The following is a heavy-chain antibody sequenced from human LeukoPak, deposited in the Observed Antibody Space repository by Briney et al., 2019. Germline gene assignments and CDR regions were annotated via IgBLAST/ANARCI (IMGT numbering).Heavy chain of an antibody. V-gene: IGHV4-34*01. CDR2: INHSGST. J-gene: IGHJ3*02. CDR3: ARGRQKNIVVVPALQRASDAFDI. Sequence: SETLSLTCAVYGGSFSGYYWRWIRQPPGKGLEWIGEINHSGSTNYNPSLKSRVTISVDTSKNQFSLKLSSVTAADTAVYYCARGRQKNIVVVPALQRASDAFDIWGQGTMVTVSS. D-gene: IGHD2-2*01. CDR1: GGSFSGYY.